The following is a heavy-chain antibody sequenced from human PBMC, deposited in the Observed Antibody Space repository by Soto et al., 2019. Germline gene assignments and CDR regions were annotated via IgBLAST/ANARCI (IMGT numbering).Heavy chain of an antibody. Sequence: AASVKVSCKASGGTFSSYAISWVRQAPGQGLEWMGGIIPIFGTANYAQKFQGRVTITADESTSTAYMELSSLRSEDTAVYYCARDRYCSGGSCTRGNYYYGMDVWGQGTTVTVSS. CDR2: IIPIFGTA. CDR1: GGTFSSYA. D-gene: IGHD2-15*01. CDR3: ARDRYCSGGSCTRGNYYYGMDV. V-gene: IGHV1-69*13. J-gene: IGHJ6*02.